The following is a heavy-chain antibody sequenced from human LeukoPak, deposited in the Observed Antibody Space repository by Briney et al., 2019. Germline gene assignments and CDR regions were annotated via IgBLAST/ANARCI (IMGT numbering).Heavy chain of an antibody. Sequence: PGGSLRLSCAASGFTFSSSLMSWVRQAPGKGLEWVANIKQDGSEKYYVDSVKGRFTISRDNAKNSLYLEMNSLRAEDTAVYYCARPQLRLGESTHFDYWGQGTLVTVSS. J-gene: IGHJ4*02. D-gene: IGHD3-16*01. CDR2: IKQDGSEK. V-gene: IGHV3-7*01. CDR1: GFTFSSSL. CDR3: ARPQLRLGESTHFDY.